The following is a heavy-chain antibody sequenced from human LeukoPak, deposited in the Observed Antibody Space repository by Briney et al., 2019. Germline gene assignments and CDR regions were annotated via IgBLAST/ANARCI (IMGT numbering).Heavy chain of an antibody. Sequence: SQTLSLTWTVSGGSISSGGYYWSWIRQHPGKGLEWVGYIYYSGSTYYNPSLNSRVTISVDTSKNQFSLKLSSVTAADTAVYYCARVGSVAGTLFDIWGQGTMVTVSS. CDR3: ARVGSVAGTLFDI. CDR1: GGSISSGGYY. CDR2: IYYSGST. J-gene: IGHJ3*02. V-gene: IGHV4-31*02. D-gene: IGHD6-19*01.